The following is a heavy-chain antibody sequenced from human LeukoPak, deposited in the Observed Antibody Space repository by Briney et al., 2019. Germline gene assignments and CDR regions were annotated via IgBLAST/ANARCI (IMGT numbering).Heavy chain of an antibody. D-gene: IGHD4-11*01. V-gene: IGHV3-15*01. Sequence: PGGSLRLSCAASGFTFSSYAMSWVRQAPGKGLEWVGRIKSKTDGGTTDYAAPVKGRFTISRDDSKNTLYLQMNSLKTEGTAVYYCTTAAFTVTLYYYYGMDVWGQGTTVTVSS. CDR2: IKSKTDGGTT. J-gene: IGHJ6*02. CDR1: GFTFSSYA. CDR3: TTAAFTVTLYYYYGMDV.